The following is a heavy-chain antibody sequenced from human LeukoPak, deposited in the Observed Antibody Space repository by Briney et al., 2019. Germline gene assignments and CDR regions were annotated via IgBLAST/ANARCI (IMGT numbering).Heavy chain of an antibody. CDR2: ISYDGSNK. V-gene: IGHV3-30*18. J-gene: IGHJ4*02. D-gene: IGHD1-26*01. CDR3: AKDRVGATLDY. CDR1: GFTFSSYG. Sequence: GGSLRLSCVASGFTFSSYGMHWVRQAPGKGLEWVAVISYDGSNKYYADSVKGRFTISRDNSKNTLYLQMNSLRAEDTAVYYCAKDRVGATLDYWGQGTLVTVSS.